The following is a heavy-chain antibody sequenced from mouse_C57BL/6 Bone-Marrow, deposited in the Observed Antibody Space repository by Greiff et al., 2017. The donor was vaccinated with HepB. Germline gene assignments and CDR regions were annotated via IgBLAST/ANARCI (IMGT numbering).Heavy chain of an antibody. V-gene: IGHV5-9-1*02. CDR2: ISSGGDCI. J-gene: IGHJ2*01. D-gene: IGHD2-3*01. CDR3: TRDGPSFDY. CDR1: GFTFSSYA. Sequence: EVQGVESGAGLVKPGGSLKLSCAASGFTFSSYAMSWVRQTPEKRLEWVAYISSGGDCIYYADTVKGRFTISRDNARNTLYLQMSSLKSEDTAMYYCTRDGPSFDYWGQGTTLTVSS.